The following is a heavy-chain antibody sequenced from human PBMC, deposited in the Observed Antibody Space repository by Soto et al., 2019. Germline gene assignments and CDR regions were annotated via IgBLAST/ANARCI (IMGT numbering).Heavy chain of an antibody. V-gene: IGHV1-3*01. CDR2: INAGNGNT. J-gene: IGHJ5*02. Sequence: GASVKVSCKASGYTFTSYAMHWVRQAPGQRLEWMGWINAGNGNTKYSQKFQGRVTITRDTSASTAYMELSSLRSEDTAVYYCATDFSGYDPFRFDPWGQGTLVTVSS. CDR3: ATDFSGYDPFRFDP. D-gene: IGHD5-12*01. CDR1: GYTFTSYA.